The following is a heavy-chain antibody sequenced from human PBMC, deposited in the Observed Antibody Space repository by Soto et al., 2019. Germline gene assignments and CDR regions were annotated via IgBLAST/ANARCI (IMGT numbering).Heavy chain of an antibody. Sequence: PGGSLRLSCAASGFTFSMYWMHWIRQVPGKGPEWVSRINDDGSSTNYADSVKGRFTISRDNAKNTLYLQMNALRAEDTAVYYCTRGPRSTSTGTGAFWGQGXLVTVSS. D-gene: IGHD1-1*01. J-gene: IGHJ4*02. CDR1: GFTFSMYW. CDR3: TRGPRSTSTGTGAF. V-gene: IGHV3-74*01. CDR2: INDDGSST.